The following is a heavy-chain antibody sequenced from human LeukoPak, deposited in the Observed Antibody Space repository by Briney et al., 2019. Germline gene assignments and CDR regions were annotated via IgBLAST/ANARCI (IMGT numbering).Heavy chain of an antibody. CDR1: GFTFSSYS. CDR2: ISSSSSYI. Sequence: GGSLRLSXAASGFTFSSYSMNWVRQAPGKGLEWVSSISSSSSYIYYADSVKGRFTISRDNAKNSLYLQMNSLRAEDTAVYYCAVGAVADEGAFDIWGQGTMVTVSS. V-gene: IGHV3-21*01. CDR3: AVGAVADEGAFDI. J-gene: IGHJ3*02. D-gene: IGHD6-19*01.